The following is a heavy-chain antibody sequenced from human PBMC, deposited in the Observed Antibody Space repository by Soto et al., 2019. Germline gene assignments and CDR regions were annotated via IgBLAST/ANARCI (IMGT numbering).Heavy chain of an antibody. Sequence: SETLSLTCTVSNGSISNFYWSWIRQSAGKGLEWIGRIHGSGSATYNPSLRSRVTMSVDTSKNQFSLKVNSVTGADTAVYYCARSSHKESWFDPWGQGTLVTVSS. CDR3: ARSSHKESWFDP. CDR1: NGSISNFY. CDR2: IHGSGSA. V-gene: IGHV4-4*07. J-gene: IGHJ5*02. D-gene: IGHD6-13*01.